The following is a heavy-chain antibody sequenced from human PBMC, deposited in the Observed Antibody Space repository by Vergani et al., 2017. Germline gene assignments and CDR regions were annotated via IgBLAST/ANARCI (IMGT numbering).Heavy chain of an antibody. CDR1: GGSISSSSYY. V-gene: IGHV4-39*07. J-gene: IGHJ5*02. Sequence: QLQLQESGPGLVKPSETLSLTCTVSGGSISSSSYYWGWIRQPPGKGLEWIGSIYYSGSTYYNPSLKSRVTISVDTSKNQFSLKLSSVTAADTAVYYCARDLVNTYYYDSSGYFVGGFDPWGQGTLVTVSS. CDR2: IYYSGST. CDR3: ARDLVNTYYYDSSGYFVGGFDP. D-gene: IGHD3-22*01.